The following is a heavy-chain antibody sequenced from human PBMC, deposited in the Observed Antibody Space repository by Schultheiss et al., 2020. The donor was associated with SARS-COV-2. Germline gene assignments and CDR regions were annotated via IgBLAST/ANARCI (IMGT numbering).Heavy chain of an antibody. CDR2: INPNSGGT. J-gene: IGHJ4*02. CDR1: GYTFTGYY. Sequence: ASVKVSCKASGYTFTGYYMHWVRQAPGQGLEWMGRINPNSGGTNYAQKLQGRVTMTRDTSISTAYMELSSLRSDDTAVYYCAREQWLRFKVTLGYWGQGPLVTVAT. V-gene: IGHV1-2*06. D-gene: IGHD5-12*01. CDR3: AREQWLRFKVTLGY.